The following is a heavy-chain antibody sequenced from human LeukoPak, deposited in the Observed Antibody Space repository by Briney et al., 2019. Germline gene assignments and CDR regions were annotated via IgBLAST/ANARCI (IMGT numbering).Heavy chain of an antibody. D-gene: IGHD3-9*01. V-gene: IGHV3-30*02. CDR2: IRYDAINK. CDR3: ARVTYYDILTGYYPRLDLDY. CDR1: GFTFSTYG. J-gene: IGHJ4*02. Sequence: GGSLRLSCAASGFTFSTYGMHWVRQAPGKGLEWVAFIRYDAINKYYADSVKGRFTISRDNSRNTLYLQMNSLRAEDTAVYYCARVTYYDILTGYYPRLDLDYWGQGTLVTVSS.